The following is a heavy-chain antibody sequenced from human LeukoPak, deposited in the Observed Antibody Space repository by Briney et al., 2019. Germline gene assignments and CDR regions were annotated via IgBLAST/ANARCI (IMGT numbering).Heavy chain of an antibody. Sequence: GGSLRLSCAASGFSFSNFAMNWVRQAPGKGLEWVSAIGVGAGRTYYADSVKGRFTISRDDSNSTLYLQLDTLRADDTAVYYXAKDXXKKRAXXXFYMDVWGKGTTVTVSS. CDR3: AKDXXKKRAXXXFYMDV. CDR1: GFSFSNFA. J-gene: IGHJ6*03. V-gene: IGHV3-23*01. CDR2: IGVGAGRT.